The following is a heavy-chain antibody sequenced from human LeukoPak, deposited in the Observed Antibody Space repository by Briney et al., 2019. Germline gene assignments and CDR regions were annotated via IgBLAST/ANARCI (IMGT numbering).Heavy chain of an antibody. D-gene: IGHD3-16*01. Sequence: GGSLRVSCAASGFTFSSYAMSWVRQAPGKGLEWVSAISGSGGSTYYADSVKGRFTISRDNSKNTLYLQMNSLRAEDTAVYYCAKDGASQYFQHWGQGTLVTVSS. J-gene: IGHJ1*01. CDR2: ISGSGGST. V-gene: IGHV3-23*01. CDR3: AKDGASQYFQH. CDR1: GFTFSSYA.